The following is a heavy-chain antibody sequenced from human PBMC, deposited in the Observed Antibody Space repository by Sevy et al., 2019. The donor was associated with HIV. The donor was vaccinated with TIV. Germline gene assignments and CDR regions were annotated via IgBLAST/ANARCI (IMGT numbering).Heavy chain of an antibody. V-gene: IGHV4-59*11. CDR1: GGYINSHY. CDR3: ARGLTP. J-gene: IGHJ5*02. Sequence: SETLSLTCTVSGGYINSHYWNWIRQPPGKGLEWIGYIYYSGSTHYNPSLKSRVTISVDTSKNQFSLKLNSVTPADTAVYYCARGLTPWGQGTLVTVSS. CDR2: IYYSGST.